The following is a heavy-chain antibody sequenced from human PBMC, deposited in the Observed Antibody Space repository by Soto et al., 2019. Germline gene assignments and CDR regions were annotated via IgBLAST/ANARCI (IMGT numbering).Heavy chain of an antibody. D-gene: IGHD5-12*01. J-gene: IGHJ5*02. CDR2: ISSSSSTI. CDR3: AAEATILNWFDP. Sequence: GALRLSCAASGFTFSSYIINWVRQAPGKGLEWVSYISSSSSTIYYADSVKGRFTISRDNAKNSLYLQMNSLRAEDTAVYYCAAEATILNWFDPWGQGTLVTVSS. CDR1: GFTFSSYI. V-gene: IGHV3-48*01.